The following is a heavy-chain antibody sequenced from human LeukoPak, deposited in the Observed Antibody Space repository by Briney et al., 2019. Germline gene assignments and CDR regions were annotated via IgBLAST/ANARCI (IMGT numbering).Heavy chain of an antibody. Sequence: GGSLRLSCAASGFNFNDAAMTWVRQAPGKGLEGVSLIASSGRNTYYTDSVRGRFTISRDNSKKTLSLQMNSLRVEDTAIYYCAKDIQLSAWGLGTMVTVSS. CDR2: IASSGRNT. J-gene: IGHJ3*01. CDR3: AKDIQLSA. D-gene: IGHD5-24*01. V-gene: IGHV3-23*01. CDR1: GFNFNDAA.